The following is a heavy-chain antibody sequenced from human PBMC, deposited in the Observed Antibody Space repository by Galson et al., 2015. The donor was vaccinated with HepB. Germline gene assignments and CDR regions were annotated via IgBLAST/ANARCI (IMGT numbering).Heavy chain of an antibody. CDR2: ISAYNGNT. J-gene: IGHJ4*02. V-gene: IGHV1-18*01. Sequence: SVKVSCKASGYTFTSYGISWVRQAPGQGLEWMGWISAYNGNTNYAQKLQGRVTMTTDTSTSTAYMELRSLRSDDTAVYYCARVWYCSSTSCSAGPFDYRGQGTLVTVSS. D-gene: IGHD2-2*01. CDR3: ARVWYCSSTSCSAGPFDY. CDR1: GYTFTSYG.